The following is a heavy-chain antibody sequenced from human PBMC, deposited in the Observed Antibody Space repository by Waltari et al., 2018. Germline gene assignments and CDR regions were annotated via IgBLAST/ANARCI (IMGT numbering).Heavy chain of an antibody. CDR1: GYTFTGYY. CDR2: SNPNSDET. D-gene: IGHD1-26*01. Sequence: QVQLVQSGAEVKKPGASVKVSCKASGYTFTGYYIHWVRQAPGQGLEWMGCSNPNSDETNYAQNCQGRATVTRDTSISTAYMELSSLISGDTAVYFCARGLSGSYHTPIGHWGQGTLVTVSS. V-gene: IGHV1-2*02. J-gene: IGHJ4*01. CDR3: ARGLSGSYHTPIGH.